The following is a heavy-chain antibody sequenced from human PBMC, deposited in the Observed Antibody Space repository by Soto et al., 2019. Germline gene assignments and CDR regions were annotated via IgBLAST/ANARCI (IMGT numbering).Heavy chain of an antibody. CDR1: GGSISNYY. D-gene: IGHD1-1*01. V-gene: IGHV4-59*01. Sequence: SETLALTCTVSGGSISNYYWNWIRQPPGKGLEWIGYIYYSGSTNYNPSLKSRVTISVDTSKNQFSLRLSSVTAADTAVYYCARLPSRNLNIDYWGQGTLVTVSS. CDR2: IYYSGST. J-gene: IGHJ4*02. CDR3: ARLPSRNLNIDY.